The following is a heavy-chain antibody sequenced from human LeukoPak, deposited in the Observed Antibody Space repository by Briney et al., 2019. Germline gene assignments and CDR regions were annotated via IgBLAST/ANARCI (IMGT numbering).Heavy chain of an antibody. V-gene: IGHV3-21*01. CDR2: IGSSGDYI. CDR1: GFTFSGYN. Sequence: GGSLRLSCAASGFTFSGYNMNWVRQAPGRGLEWVACIGSSGDYIHYADSVKGRFTISRDNAKHSLFLQMNSLRAEDTAVYYCARTDSWNYYDSSGYPGPLDYWGQGTLVTVSS. J-gene: IGHJ4*02. D-gene: IGHD3-22*01. CDR3: ARTDSWNYYDSSGYPGPLDY.